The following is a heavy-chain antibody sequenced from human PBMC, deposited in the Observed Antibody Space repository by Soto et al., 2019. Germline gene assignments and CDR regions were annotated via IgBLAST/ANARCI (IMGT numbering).Heavy chain of an antibody. CDR2: IIPIFGTA. CDR3: AREAEEGIAAAGTAYYGMDV. V-gene: IGHV1-69*06. CDR1: GGTFSSYA. J-gene: IGHJ6*02. D-gene: IGHD6-13*01. Sequence: ASVKVSCKASGGTFSSYAISWVRQAPGQGLEWMGGIIPIFGTANYAQKFQGRVTITADKSTSTAYMELSSLRSEDTAVYCCAREAEEGIAAAGTAYYGMDVWGQGTTVTVSS.